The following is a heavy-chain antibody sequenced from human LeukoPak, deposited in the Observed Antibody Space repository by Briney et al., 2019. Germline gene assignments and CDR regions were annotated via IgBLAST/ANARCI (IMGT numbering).Heavy chain of an antibody. D-gene: IGHD3-3*01. Sequence: SETLSLTCAVCGGSFSGYYWSWIRQPPGKGLEWIGEINHSGSTNYNPSLKSRVTISVDTSKNQFSLKLSSVTAADTAVYYCASSSRFFAFRGWFDPWGQGTLVTVSS. V-gene: IGHV4-34*01. CDR2: INHSGST. CDR1: GGSFSGYY. CDR3: ASSSRFFAFRGWFDP. J-gene: IGHJ5*02.